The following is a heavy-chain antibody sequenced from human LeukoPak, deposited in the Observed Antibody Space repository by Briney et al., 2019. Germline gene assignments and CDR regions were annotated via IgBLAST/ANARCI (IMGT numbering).Heavy chain of an antibody. CDR2: IYYSGTT. Sequence: SETLSLTCTVSGGSISSSPYYWGWIRQPPGKGLEWIGSIYYSGTTHYNPSLESRVTISVDTSKNQFSLKLASVTAADTAVYYCASSVDTSMVNYWGQGTLVTVSS. V-gene: IGHV4-39*07. D-gene: IGHD5-18*01. CDR1: GGSISSSPYY. CDR3: ASSVDTSMVNY. J-gene: IGHJ4*02.